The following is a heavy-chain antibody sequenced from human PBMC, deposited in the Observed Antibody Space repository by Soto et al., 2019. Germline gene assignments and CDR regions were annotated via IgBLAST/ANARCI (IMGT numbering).Heavy chain of an antibody. CDR3: ARDAYCSGGSCYRNWFDP. D-gene: IGHD2-15*01. V-gene: IGHV1-18*01. CDR2: ISAYNGNT. J-gene: IGHJ5*02. Sequence: QVQLVQSGAEVKKPGASVKVSCKASGYTFTSYGISWVRQAPGQGLEWMGWISAYNGNTNYAQKLQGRVTMTTDTSTSTAYMELSSLRSDDTAVYYSARDAYCSGGSCYRNWFDPWGQGTLVTVSS. CDR1: GYTFTSYG.